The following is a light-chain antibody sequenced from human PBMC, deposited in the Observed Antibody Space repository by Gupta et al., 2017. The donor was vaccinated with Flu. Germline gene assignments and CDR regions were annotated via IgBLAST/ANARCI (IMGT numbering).Light chain of an antibody. CDR3: CSYAGSSTWV. CDR2: EGS. J-gene: IGLJ3*02. Sequence: QSALTQPASVSGPPGQSITISCTGTSSDVGSYNLVSWYQQHPGKAPKLMIYEGSKRPAGVANRFSGSKSGNTASLTISGRQAEDEADYYCCSYAGSSTWVFGGGTKLTVL. V-gene: IGLV2-23*01. CDR1: SSDVGSYNL.